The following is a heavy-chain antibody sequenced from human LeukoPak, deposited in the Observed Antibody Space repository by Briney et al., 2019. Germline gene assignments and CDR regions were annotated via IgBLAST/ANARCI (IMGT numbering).Heavy chain of an antibody. D-gene: IGHD3-10*01. CDR3: ARELNSGSGRSGAFDI. CDR1: GGSFSGYY. CDR2: INHSGST. V-gene: IGHV4-34*01. Sequence: SETLSLTCAVYGGSFSGYYWSWIRQPPGKGLEWIGEINHSGSTNYNPSLKSRVTISVDTSKNQFSLKLSSVTAADTAVYYCARELNSGSGRSGAFDIWGQGTMVTVSS. J-gene: IGHJ3*02.